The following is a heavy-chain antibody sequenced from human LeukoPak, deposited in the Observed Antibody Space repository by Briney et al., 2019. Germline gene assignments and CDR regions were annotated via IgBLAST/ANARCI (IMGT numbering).Heavy chain of an antibody. CDR2: INHSGST. Sequence: SETLSLTCAVYGGSFSGYYWSWIRQPPGKGLEWIGEINHSGSTNYNPSLKSRVTISVDTSKNQFSLKLSSVTAADTAVYYCARHGSGSYYPPYYFDYWGQGTLVTVSS. J-gene: IGHJ4*02. CDR1: GGSFSGYY. CDR3: ARHGSGSYYPPYYFDY. D-gene: IGHD3-10*01. V-gene: IGHV4-34*01.